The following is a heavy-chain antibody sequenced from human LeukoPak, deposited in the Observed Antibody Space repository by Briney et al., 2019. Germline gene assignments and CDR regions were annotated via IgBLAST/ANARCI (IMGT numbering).Heavy chain of an antibody. CDR1: GFTFGKYW. V-gene: IGHV3-7*03. J-gene: IGHJ4*02. Sequence: GGSLRLSCVASGFTFGKYWMSRVRQAPGMGLEWVANIKLDGSEKNYVDSVKGRFTISRDNTKNSLYLQMNSLRVEDTAVFYCARDQYDTWSRRGNFDSWGQGTLVIVSS. D-gene: IGHD3-3*01. CDR3: ARDQYDTWSRRGNFDS. CDR2: IKLDGSEK.